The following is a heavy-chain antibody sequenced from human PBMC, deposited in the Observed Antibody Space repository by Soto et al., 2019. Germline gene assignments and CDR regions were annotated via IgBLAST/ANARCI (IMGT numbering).Heavy chain of an antibody. V-gene: IGHV1-18*01. CDR1: GYTFTNFG. J-gene: IGHJ5*02. D-gene: IGHD6-13*01. CDR3: ARDRSSSWRFDP. CDR2: IRAYNGKT. Sequence: ASVKVSCKASGYTFTNFGISWVRQAPGQGLEWMGWIRAYNGKTNYAQKLQGRVTMTTDTSTSTAYMELRSLRSDVTAVYYCARDRSSSWRFDPWGQGTLVTVSS.